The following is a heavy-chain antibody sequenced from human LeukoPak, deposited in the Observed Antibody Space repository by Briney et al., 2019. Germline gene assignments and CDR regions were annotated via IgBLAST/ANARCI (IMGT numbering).Heavy chain of an antibody. V-gene: IGHV3-33*01. D-gene: IGHD3-3*02. CDR1: GFTFSSFA. CDR3: ARVFSNYFDY. J-gene: IGHJ4*02. CDR2: IWYDGSNK. Sequence: PGRSLRLSCAASGFTFSSFAMHWVRQAPGKGLEWVAVIWYDGSNKYYADSVKGRFTISRDNSKSTLYLQMNSLRAEDTAVYYCARVFSNYFDYWGQGTLVTLSS.